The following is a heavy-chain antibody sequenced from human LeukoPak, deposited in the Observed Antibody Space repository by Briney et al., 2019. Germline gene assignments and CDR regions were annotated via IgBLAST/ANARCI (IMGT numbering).Heavy chain of an antibody. CDR2: IYSSRNT. CDR1: GGSISSYY. CDR3: ARTVVVTAEHAFDI. J-gene: IGHJ3*02. Sequence: SETLSLTCTVSGGSISSYYWSWIRQPPGKRLEWIGYIYSSRNTNYNPSLKSRVTISVDTSKNQFSLKLSSVTAADTAVYYCARTVVVTAEHAFDIWGQGTMVTVSS. D-gene: IGHD2-21*02. V-gene: IGHV4-59*01.